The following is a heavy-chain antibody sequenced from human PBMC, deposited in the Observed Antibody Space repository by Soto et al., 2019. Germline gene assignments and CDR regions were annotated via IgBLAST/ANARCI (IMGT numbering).Heavy chain of an antibody. V-gene: IGHV3-23*01. D-gene: IGHD3-16*02. J-gene: IGHJ4*02. CDR3: TTSLPRVGWENLKVYRCDY. CDR1: GFTIRNYA. CDR2: ISGSSDRT. Sequence: EVQVLESGGDLVQPGGSLRLSCAASGFTIRNYAMSWVRQVPGKALEWVSGISGSSDRTYYADFVKGRFTISKDTSSNTLHLQMNSLKAEDTAVYYCTTSLPRVGWENLKVYRCDYWGQGTLVTVSS.